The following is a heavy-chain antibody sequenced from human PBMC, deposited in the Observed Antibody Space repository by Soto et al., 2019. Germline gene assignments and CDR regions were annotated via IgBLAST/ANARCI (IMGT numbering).Heavy chain of an antibody. J-gene: IGHJ6*02. CDR2: INAGNGNT. Sequence: QVQLVQSGAEVKKPGASVKVSCKASGYTFTSYAMHWVRQAPGQRLEWMGWINAGNGNTKYSQKFQGRVTITRDTSASTAYMELSRLRSEDTAVYYCARHGSYGYISHYYYGMDVWGQGTTVTVSS. V-gene: IGHV1-3*01. CDR1: GYTFTSYA. CDR3: ARHGSYGYISHYYYGMDV. D-gene: IGHD5-18*01.